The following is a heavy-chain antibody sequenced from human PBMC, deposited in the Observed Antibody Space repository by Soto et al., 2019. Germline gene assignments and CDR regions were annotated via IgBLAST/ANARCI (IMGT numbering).Heavy chain of an antibody. CDR1: GFTFRNYG. V-gene: IGHV3-33*01. CDR2: LWNDGSNK. CDR3: ARDALGSCSGASCYIYYGMDV. Sequence: PGGSLRLSWVASGFTFRNYGMHWVRQPPYKGLEWVAVLWNDGSNKYHADSVKGRFTISRDNSKNTLYLQMDSLRAEDTAVYYCARDALGSCSGASCYIYYGMDVWGQGTTVTVSS. D-gene: IGHD2-15*01. J-gene: IGHJ6*02.